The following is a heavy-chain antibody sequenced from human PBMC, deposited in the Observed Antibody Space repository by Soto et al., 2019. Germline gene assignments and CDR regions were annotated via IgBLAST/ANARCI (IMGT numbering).Heavy chain of an antibody. CDR2: IGPDGSNM. CDR3: VRDNNGSYDY. Sequence: GGSLRLSCAASGFIFSSHWMHWVRQAPGKGLVWVSHIGPDGSNMGDADSVQGRFTISRDNARNTLYLQMNSLRDEDTAVYYLVRDNNGSYDYGGQGILVAVSS. V-gene: IGHV3-74*01. CDR1: GFIFSSHW. D-gene: IGHD1-1*01. J-gene: IGHJ4*02.